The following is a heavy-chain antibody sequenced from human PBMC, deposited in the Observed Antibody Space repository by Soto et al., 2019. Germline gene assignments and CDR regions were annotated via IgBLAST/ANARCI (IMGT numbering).Heavy chain of an antibody. D-gene: IGHD6-13*01. Sequence: GGSLRLSCAASGFTFSSYWMSWVRQAPGKGLEWVANIKQDGSEKYYVDSVKGRFTISRDNAKNSLYLQMNSLRAEDTAVYYCARGIAAPKWCNWFDPWGQGTLVTVSS. CDR3: ARGIAAPKWCNWFDP. J-gene: IGHJ5*02. V-gene: IGHV3-7*01. CDR1: GFTFSSYW. CDR2: IKQDGSEK.